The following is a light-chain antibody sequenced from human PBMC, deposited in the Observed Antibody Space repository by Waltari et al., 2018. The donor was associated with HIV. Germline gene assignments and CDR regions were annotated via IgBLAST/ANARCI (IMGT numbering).Light chain of an antibody. J-gene: IGKJ1*01. V-gene: IGKV1-5*03. CDR1: QNVRAF. Sequence: IRLTQSPSTLSASAGDRVAITCRAGQNVRAFLAWYQQKPGKPPKLLIFQASTLEGGVPSRFSGSVSGSDFTLTINGLQSDDFATYYCHQYASFSGTFGQGTKVEL. CDR2: QAS. CDR3: HQYASFSGT.